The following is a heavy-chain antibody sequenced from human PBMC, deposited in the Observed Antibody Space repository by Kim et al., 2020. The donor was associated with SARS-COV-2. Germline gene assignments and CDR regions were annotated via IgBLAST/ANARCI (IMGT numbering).Heavy chain of an antibody. D-gene: IGHD3-3*01. J-gene: IGHJ6*02. CDR3: ASPETEASGVWSGYYLVGGAAPYYYYGMDV. CDR1: GGTFSSYA. CDR2: IIPIFGTA. V-gene: IGHV1-69*13. Sequence: SVKVSCKASGGTFSSYAISWVRQAPGQGLEWMGGIIPIFGTATYAQKFQGRVTITADESTSTAYMELSSLRSEDTAVYYCASPETEASGVWSGYYLVGGAAPYYYYGMDVWGQGTTVTVSS.